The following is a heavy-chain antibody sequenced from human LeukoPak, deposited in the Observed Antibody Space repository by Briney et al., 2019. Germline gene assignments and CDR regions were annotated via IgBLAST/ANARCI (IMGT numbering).Heavy chain of an antibody. J-gene: IGHJ4*02. CDR3: ARGYDSSGYSFDY. CDR2: ISSSVGTI. CDR1: GFTFTDCY. Sequence: GGSLRLSCAASGFTFTDCYMSWIRQAPGKGLEWLSFISSSVGTIYYATSVKGRFTISRDNAKNSQYQQMNSLRAEDTAVYYCARGYDSSGYSFDYWGQGALVTVSS. D-gene: IGHD3-22*01. V-gene: IGHV3-11*04.